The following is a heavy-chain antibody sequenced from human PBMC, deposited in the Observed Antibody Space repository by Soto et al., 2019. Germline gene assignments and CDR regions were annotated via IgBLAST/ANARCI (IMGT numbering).Heavy chain of an antibody. CDR3: VRDVARYYDGSGDSGYFAFDI. Sequence: SLTCTVSGRSISSGGYYWSWIRQQPGKGLEWIGYIYYSESTYYNPSLKSRVTISVATSKNTFSLKLSSVTAADTAVYYCVRDVARYYDGSGDSGYFAFDIWGQGTMVTVSS. J-gene: IGHJ3*02. CDR1: GRSISSGGYY. D-gene: IGHD3-22*01. V-gene: IGHV4-31*03. CDR2: IYYSEST.